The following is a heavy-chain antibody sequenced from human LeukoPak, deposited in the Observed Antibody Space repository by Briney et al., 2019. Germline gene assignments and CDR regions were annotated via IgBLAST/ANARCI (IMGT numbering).Heavy chain of an antibody. V-gene: IGHV3-48*03. CDR2: LSSSGSTI. CDR3: ARGSPSGDYWDY. J-gene: IGHJ4*02. Sequence: PGGSLRLSCAASGFTFSSYEMNWVRQAPGKGLEWVSYLSSSGSTIYYADSVKGRFTISRDNAKNSLYLQMNSLRAEDTAVYYCARGSPSGDYWDYWGQGTLVTASS. CDR1: GFTFSSYE. D-gene: IGHD4-17*01.